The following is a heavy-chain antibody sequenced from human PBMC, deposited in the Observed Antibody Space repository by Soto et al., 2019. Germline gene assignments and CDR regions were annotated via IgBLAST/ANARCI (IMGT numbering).Heavy chain of an antibody. CDR1: GGSVSDKRW. CDR2: TFRKGDT. V-gene: IGHV4-4*02. CDR3: ASYVGTGGYGAFDI. J-gene: IGHJ3*02. D-gene: IGHD3-16*01. Sequence: SEALSLTCALSGGSVSDKRWWTWVRQTPGKGLEWIGETFRKGDTNYNASLKSRVSISIDKSRNQVSLILTSVTAAGTAVYYCASYVGTGGYGAFDIWGQGTVVTVS.